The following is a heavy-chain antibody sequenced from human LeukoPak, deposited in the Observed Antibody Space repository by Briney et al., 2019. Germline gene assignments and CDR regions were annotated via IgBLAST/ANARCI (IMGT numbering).Heavy chain of an antibody. D-gene: IGHD1-14*01. CDR2: ISSSSSYI. CDR1: GFTFSSYS. V-gene: IGHV3-21*01. Sequence: PGGSLRLSCAASGFTFSSYSMNWVRQAPGKGLGWVSSISSSSSYIYYADSVKGRFTISRDNAKNSLYLQMNSLRAEDTAVYYCARTGRASDAFDIWGQGTMVTVSS. J-gene: IGHJ3*02. CDR3: ARTGRASDAFDI.